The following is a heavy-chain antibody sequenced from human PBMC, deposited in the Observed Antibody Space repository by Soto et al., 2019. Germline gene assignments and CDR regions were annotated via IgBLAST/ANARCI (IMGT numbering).Heavy chain of an antibody. CDR1: GYTFTNYG. CDR2: ISGYNGNT. D-gene: IGHD6-6*01. Sequence: AXVKVSCKASGYTFTNYGFSWVRQAPGQGLEWMGWISGYNGNTNYAERLQGRVTMTTDTSTSTAYMELKSLRYDDTAVYYCAREGQLGYWGQGTPVTVSS. J-gene: IGHJ4*02. CDR3: AREGQLGY. V-gene: IGHV1-18*01.